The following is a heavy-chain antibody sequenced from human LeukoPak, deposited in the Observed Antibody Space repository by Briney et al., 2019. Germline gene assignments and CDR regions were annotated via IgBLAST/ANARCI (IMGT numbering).Heavy chain of an antibody. Sequence: GASVNVSCKASGYTFTGYYMHWVRQAPGQGLEWMGWSNPNSGGTNYAQKFQGRVTMTRDTSISTAYMELSRLRADDTAVYYCARDRATNPYYYYYYMDVWGKGTTVTVSS. CDR2: SNPNSGGT. D-gene: IGHD1-14*01. CDR3: ARDRATNPYYYYYYMDV. V-gene: IGHV1-2*02. CDR1: GYTFTGYY. J-gene: IGHJ6*03.